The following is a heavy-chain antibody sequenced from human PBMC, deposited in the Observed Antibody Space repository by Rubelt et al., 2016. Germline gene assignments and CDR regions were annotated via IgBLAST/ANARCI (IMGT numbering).Heavy chain of an antibody. D-gene: IGHD3-10*01. Sequence: QLQLQESGPGLVKPSETLSLTCTVSGGSISRSSYYWGWIRQPPGKGLEWVGTIYYSGSTYYNPSLKSRVTMSVDTSKNQIVPKQRYVAAAEAAAYYCAGSRGGGPTHWFDPWGQGTLFIVSS. J-gene: IGHJ5*02. CDR3: AGSRGGGPTHWFDP. V-gene: IGHV4-39*07. CDR1: GGSISRSSYY. CDR2: IYYSGST.